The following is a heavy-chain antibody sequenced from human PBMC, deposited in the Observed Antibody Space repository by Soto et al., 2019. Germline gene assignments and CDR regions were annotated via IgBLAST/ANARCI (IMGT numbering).Heavy chain of an antibody. V-gene: IGHV5-51*01. CDR1: GYTFTHYW. Sequence: PXEFLKISFKGFGYTFTHYWIGWVRQMPGKGPEWMGIIYPGDSDTKYNPSFQGQVTISADKSITTTYLQWSSLKASDTAIYYCAASIFYYGMDVWGQGTTVTVSS. J-gene: IGHJ6*02. CDR3: AASIFYYGMDV. CDR2: IYPGDSDT.